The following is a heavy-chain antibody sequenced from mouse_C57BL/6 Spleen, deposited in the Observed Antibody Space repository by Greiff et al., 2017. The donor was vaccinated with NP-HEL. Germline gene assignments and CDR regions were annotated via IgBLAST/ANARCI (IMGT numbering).Heavy chain of an antibody. V-gene: IGHV1-18*01. Sequence: EVQLQQSGPELVKPGASVKIPCKASGYTFTDYNMDWVKQSHGKSLEWIGDINPNNGGTIYNQKFKGKATLTVDKSSSTAYMELRSLTSEDTAVYYCARSLITTVVAHWYFDVWGTGPTVTVSS. J-gene: IGHJ1*03. CDR1: GYTFTDYN. CDR2: INPNNGGT. D-gene: IGHD1-1*01. CDR3: ARSLITTVVAHWYFDV.